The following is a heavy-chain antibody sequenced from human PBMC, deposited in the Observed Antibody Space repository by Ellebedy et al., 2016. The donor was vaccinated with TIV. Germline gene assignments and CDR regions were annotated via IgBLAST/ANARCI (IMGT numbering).Heavy chain of an antibody. V-gene: IGHV1-18*01. D-gene: IGHD6-13*01. J-gene: IGHJ4*02. CDR2: ISAYNGNT. CDR3: AMEIAAAGNLWVY. CDR1: GYTFTSYG. Sequence: ASVKVSCXASGYTFTSYGVSWVRQAPGQGLEWMGWISAYNGNTNYAQKLQGRVTMTTDTSTSTAYMELRSLRSDDTAVYYCAMEIAAAGNLWVYWGQGTLVTVSS.